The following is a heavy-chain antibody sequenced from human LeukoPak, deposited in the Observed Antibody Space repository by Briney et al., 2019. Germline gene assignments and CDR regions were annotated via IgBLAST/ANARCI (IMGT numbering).Heavy chain of an antibody. J-gene: IGHJ3*02. CDR3: ARVMVAVNYDAFDI. V-gene: IGHV4-4*07. D-gene: IGHD3-10*01. Sequence: SETLSLTCTVSGGSITNYYWSWIRQPAGKGLEWIGRIYTSGSTNYNPSLKSRVTMSVDTSKNQFSLKLSSVTAADTAVYYCARVMVAVNYDAFDIWGQGTMVTVSS. CDR2: IYTSGST. CDR1: GGSITNYY.